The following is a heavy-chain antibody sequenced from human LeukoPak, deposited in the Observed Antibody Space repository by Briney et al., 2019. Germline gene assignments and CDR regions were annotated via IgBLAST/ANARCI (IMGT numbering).Heavy chain of an antibody. J-gene: IGHJ3*02. V-gene: IGHV4-61*02. Sequence: SQTLSLTCTVSGGSISSGSYYWSWIRQPAGKGLEWIGRIYTSGSTNYNPSLKSRVTISVDTSKNQFSLKLSSVTAADTAVYYCAREVYYDFWSAKGGAFDIWGQGTMVTVSS. CDR2: IYTSGST. CDR1: GGSISSGSYY. CDR3: AREVYYDFWSAKGGAFDI. D-gene: IGHD3-3*01.